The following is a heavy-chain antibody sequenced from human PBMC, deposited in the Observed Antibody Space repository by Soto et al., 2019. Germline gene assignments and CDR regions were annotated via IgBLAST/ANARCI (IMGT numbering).Heavy chain of an antibody. CDR3: ARSDGRY. CDR2: IYYSGST. V-gene: IGHV4-59*02. J-gene: IGHJ4*02. Sequence: SETLSLTCTVSGAFVTSHSWTWIRQHPGKGLEWIGYIYYSGSTNYNPSLKSRVTISVDTSKNQFSLKLSSVTAADTAVYYCARSDGRYWGQGTLVTVSS. CDR1: GAFVTSHS.